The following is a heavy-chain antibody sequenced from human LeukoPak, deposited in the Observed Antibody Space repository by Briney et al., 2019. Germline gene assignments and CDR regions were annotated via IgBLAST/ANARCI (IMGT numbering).Heavy chain of an antibody. CDR1: GFTFDDYA. V-gene: IGHV3-43D*03. D-gene: IGHD6-13*01. CDR3: AKGGYSSTFQGLDY. J-gene: IGHJ4*02. Sequence: GGSLRLSCAASGFTFDDYAMYWVRQRPGKGLEWVSLISWDGGRTYYADSVKGRFTISRDNSKNSLYLQMNSLRTEDSALYYCAKGGYSSTFQGLDYWGEGALVTVSS. CDR2: ISWDGGRT.